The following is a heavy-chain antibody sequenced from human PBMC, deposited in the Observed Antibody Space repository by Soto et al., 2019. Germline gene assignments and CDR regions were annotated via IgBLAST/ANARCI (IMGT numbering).Heavy chain of an antibody. CDR2: VYYSGSI. D-gene: IGHD6-6*01. CDR3: TSSYSTSSSPDY. V-gene: IGHV4-61*05. J-gene: IGHJ4*02. Sequence: SETLSLTCAVSGGSIHNSHCFWGWIRQPPGKGLEWIGNVYYSGSINYNPSLKSRVSMSVDVSRNHFSLTLHSVTAADTAVYFCTSSYSTSSSPDYWGQGTLVTVSS. CDR1: GGSIHNSHCF.